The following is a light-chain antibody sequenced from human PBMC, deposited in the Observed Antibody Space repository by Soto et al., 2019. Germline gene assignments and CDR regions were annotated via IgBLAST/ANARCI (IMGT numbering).Light chain of an antibody. CDR2: EVS. J-gene: IGLJ1*01. CDR3: SSFKGTNSFV. V-gene: IGLV2-14*01. CDR1: SRDVGSYNY. Sequence: QSALTQPASVSGSPGQSITISCTGTSRDVGSYNYVSWYQRHPGKAPKVMIYEVSHRPSGVSDRFSGSKSGNTASLTISGLQAEDEANYYCSSFKGTNSFVFGTGTKLTVL.